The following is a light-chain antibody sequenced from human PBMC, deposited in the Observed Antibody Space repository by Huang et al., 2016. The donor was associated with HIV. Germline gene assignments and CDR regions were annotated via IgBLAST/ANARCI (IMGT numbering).Light chain of an antibody. J-gene: IGKJ5*01. CDR2: SGA. Sequence: DIVMIQSPLSLSVTPGEAASISCRSSQSLLHGNGYNYLEWYLQKPGQSPQLLIYSGAERAPGDPSRFTASGSGTDFSLTISSVEAEDIGIYYCMQSLETPGTFGQGTRLDIK. CDR3: MQSLETPGT. CDR1: QSLLHGNGYNY. V-gene: IGKV2-28*01.